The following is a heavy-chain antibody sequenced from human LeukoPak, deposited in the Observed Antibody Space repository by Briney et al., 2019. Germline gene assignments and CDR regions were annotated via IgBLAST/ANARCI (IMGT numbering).Heavy chain of an antibody. Sequence: ASVKVSCKASGHTFTGYYMHWVRQAPGQGLEWMGWINPNSGGTNHAQKFQGRVSMTRDTSISTAYMELSSLRSEDTAVYFCARDSYYDSSGSVDYWGQGTLVTVSS. CDR2: INPNSGGT. V-gene: IGHV1-2*02. J-gene: IGHJ4*02. CDR3: ARDSYYDSSGSVDY. D-gene: IGHD3-22*01. CDR1: GHTFTGYY.